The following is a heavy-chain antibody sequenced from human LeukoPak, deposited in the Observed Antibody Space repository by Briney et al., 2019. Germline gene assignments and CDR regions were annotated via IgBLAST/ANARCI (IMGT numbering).Heavy chain of an antibody. CDR1: GFTFSADW. CDR3: ARICMSNYGGNANY. V-gene: IGHV3-7*04. J-gene: IGHJ4*02. D-gene: IGHD4-23*01. Sequence: GGSLRLSCAASGFTFSADWMSWVRQAPGEGLERVATINQDGSEKYYVDSVKGRFTISRDNAKNSLYLQMNSLRAEDTAVYYCARICMSNYGGNANYWGQATLVTVSS. CDR2: INQDGSEK.